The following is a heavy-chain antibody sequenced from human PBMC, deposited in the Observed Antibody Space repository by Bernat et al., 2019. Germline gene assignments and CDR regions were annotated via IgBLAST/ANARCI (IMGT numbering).Heavy chain of an antibody. Sequence: QVQLQESGPGLVKPSQTLALTCTVSGGSISSGGYYWSWIRQHPGKGLEWIGYIYYSGSTYYNPSLKSRVTISVDTSKNQFSLKLSSVTAADTAVYYCARGYDILTGYYFDYWGQGTLVTVSS. D-gene: IGHD3-9*01. V-gene: IGHV4-31*03. J-gene: IGHJ4*02. CDR3: ARGYDILTGYYFDY. CDR1: GGSISSGGYY. CDR2: IYYSGST.